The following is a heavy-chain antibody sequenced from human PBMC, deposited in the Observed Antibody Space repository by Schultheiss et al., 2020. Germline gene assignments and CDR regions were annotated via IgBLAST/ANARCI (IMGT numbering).Heavy chain of an antibody. CDR1: GGSISSYY. Sequence: SETLSLTCTVSGGSISSYYWSWIRQHPGKGLEWIGYIYYSGSTYYNPSLKSRVTISVDTSKNQFSLKLSSVTAADTAVYYCAREGSSGWSTFDYWGQGTLVTV. CDR3: AREGSSGWSTFDY. CDR2: IYYSGST. V-gene: IGHV4-30-4*08. J-gene: IGHJ4*02. D-gene: IGHD6-19*01.